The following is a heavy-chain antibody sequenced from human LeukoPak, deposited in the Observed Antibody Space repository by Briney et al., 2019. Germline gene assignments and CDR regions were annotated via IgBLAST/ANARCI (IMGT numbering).Heavy chain of an antibody. CDR2: ISNSGFST. D-gene: IGHD1-26*01. CDR1: GFTFSSYA. CDR3: ARGPYSGTYGDTYYYYMDV. Sequence: GGSLRLSCAASGFTFSSYAMSWVRQAPGKGLEWVSAISNSGFSTYYADSVKGRFTISRDNSKNTLYLQMNSLRAEDTAVYYCARGPYSGTYGDTYYYYMDVWGKGTTVTISS. J-gene: IGHJ6*03. V-gene: IGHV3-23*01.